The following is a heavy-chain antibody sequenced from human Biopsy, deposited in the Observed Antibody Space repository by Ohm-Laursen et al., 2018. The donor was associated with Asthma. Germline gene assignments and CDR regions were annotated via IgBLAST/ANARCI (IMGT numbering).Heavy chain of an antibody. D-gene: IGHD2-15*01. CDR1: GFTLSSYA. Sequence: SLRLSCAAIGFTLSSYAIHWVRQAPGKGLEWVSVISSGGGTIDYADSVKGRSTISRNISTNTVYLQMDSLSAEDTAVYYCVRDVDLRSVYWGQGTLVTVSS. J-gene: IGHJ4*02. CDR2: ISSGGGTI. CDR3: VRDVDLRSVY. V-gene: IGHV3-23*01.